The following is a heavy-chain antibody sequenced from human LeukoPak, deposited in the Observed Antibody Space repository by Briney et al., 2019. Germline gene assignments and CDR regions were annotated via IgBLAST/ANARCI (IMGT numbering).Heavy chain of an antibody. CDR2: ISSSGSTI. Sequence: GGSLRLSCAASGFTFSSYSMNWVRQAPGKGLEWVSSISSSGSTIYYADSVRGRFTISRDNAKNTLYLQMNSLRAEDTAVYYCARRKEIDYWGQGTLVTVSS. CDR1: GFTFSSYS. J-gene: IGHJ4*02. V-gene: IGHV3-48*01. CDR3: ARRKEIDY.